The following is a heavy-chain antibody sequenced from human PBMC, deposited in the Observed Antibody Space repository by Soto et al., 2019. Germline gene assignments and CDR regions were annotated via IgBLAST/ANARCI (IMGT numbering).Heavy chain of an antibody. J-gene: IGHJ4*01. Sequence: QVQLQESGPGLVKPSETLSLTCTVSGGSISGNSYYWAWIRQPPGKGLEWIGSIYYDGNTHYNPSLESRVTIYVDTSKSQFLLRLSSVTAADTAVYYCSLEKGPPGDGDKFGYWGPGSRVNASS. V-gene: IGHV4-39*01. CDR3: SLEKGPPGDGDKFGY. CDR1: GGSISGNSYY. CDR2: IYYDGNT.